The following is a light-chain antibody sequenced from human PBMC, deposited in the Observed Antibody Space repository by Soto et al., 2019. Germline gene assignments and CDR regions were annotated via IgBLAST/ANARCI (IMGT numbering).Light chain of an antibody. J-gene: IGKJ3*01. Sequence: EIVLTQSPGTLSLSPGERATLSCRASQSVSSSYLAWYQQKPGQAPRLLIYGASSRATGIPDRFSGSGSGTDFTLTISRLEPEDFAVYYCQQYGSSPGTFGPGNKVDIK. CDR2: GAS. CDR1: QSVSSSY. V-gene: IGKV3-20*01. CDR3: QQYGSSPGT.